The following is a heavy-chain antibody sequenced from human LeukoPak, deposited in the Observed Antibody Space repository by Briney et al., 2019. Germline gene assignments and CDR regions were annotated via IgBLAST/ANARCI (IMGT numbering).Heavy chain of an antibody. D-gene: IGHD3-10*01. V-gene: IGHV3-33*01. CDR1: GFSFRSHG. CDR3: VRVIYSKYLDF. Sequence: PARSLRLSCAASGFSFRSHGMHWVRQAPGKGLEWVAVIWYDASDKYYADSVRDRFTVSRDNSKNTFHLQMNSLRVDDTAVYYCVRVIYSKYLDFWGRGTLVTVSS. CDR2: IWYDASDK. J-gene: IGHJ2*01.